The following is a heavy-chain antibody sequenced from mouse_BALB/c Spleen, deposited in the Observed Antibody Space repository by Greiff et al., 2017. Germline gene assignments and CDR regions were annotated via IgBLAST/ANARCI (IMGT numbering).Heavy chain of an antibody. D-gene: IGHD2-1*01. CDR2: IFPGSGNT. J-gene: IGHJ4*01. Sequence: VQLHQSGPELVKPGASVKISCKASGYSFTSYYIHWVKQRPGQGLEWIGWIFPGSGNTKYNEKFKGKATLTADTSSSTAYMQLSSLTSEDSAVYFCARGNYPYYAMDYWGQGTSVTVSS. V-gene: IGHV1-66*01. CDR1: GYSFTSYY. CDR3: ARGNYPYYAMDY.